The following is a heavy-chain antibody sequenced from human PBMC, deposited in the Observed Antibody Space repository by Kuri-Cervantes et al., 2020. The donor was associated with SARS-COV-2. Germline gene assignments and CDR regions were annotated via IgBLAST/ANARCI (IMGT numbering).Heavy chain of an antibody. J-gene: IGHJ4*02. V-gene: IGHV3-21*01. CDR2: ISSSSSYI. Sequence: GESLKISCAASGFTFSSYSMNWVRQAPGKGLEWVSSISSSSSYIYYADSVKGRFTISRDNAKNSLYLQMNSLRAEDTAVYYCARGEVRGAADYWGQGTLVTVSS. CDR3: ARGEVRGAADY. CDR1: GFTFSSYS. D-gene: IGHD3-10*01.